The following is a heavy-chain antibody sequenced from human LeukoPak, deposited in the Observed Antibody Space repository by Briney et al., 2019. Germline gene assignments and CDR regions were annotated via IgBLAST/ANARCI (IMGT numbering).Heavy chain of an antibody. D-gene: IGHD6-19*01. CDR1: GGTFSSYA. CDR2: IIPIFGTA. Sequence: SVKVSCKASGGTFSSYAISWVRQAPGQGLEWMGGIIPIFGTANYAQKFQGRVTITADESTSTAYMELSSLRSEDTAVYYCARGTVRGSGWPHFDYWGQGTLVTVSS. V-gene: IGHV1-69*13. J-gene: IGHJ4*02. CDR3: ARGTVRGSGWPHFDY.